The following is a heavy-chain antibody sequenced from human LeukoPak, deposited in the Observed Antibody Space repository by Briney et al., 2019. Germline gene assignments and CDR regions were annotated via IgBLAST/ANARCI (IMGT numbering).Heavy chain of an antibody. CDR1: GFSFRDYD. V-gene: IGHV3-30*03. D-gene: IGHD1-1*01. J-gene: IGHJ4*02. CDR3: ARGNAGSY. CDR2: IIYDGSDK. Sequence: GRSLRLSCAASGFSFRDYDMHWVRQAPGKGLEWVAVIIYDGSDKDYADSVRGRFTISRDNSRNTLYLQMNSLRAEDTSVYYCARGNAGSYWGQGTLVTVSS.